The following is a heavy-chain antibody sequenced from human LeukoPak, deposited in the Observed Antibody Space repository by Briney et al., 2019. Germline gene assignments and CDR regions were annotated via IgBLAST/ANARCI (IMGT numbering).Heavy chain of an antibody. J-gene: IGHJ5*02. V-gene: IGHV3-23*01. D-gene: IGHD6-19*01. Sequence: PGGSLRLSCTGSGFTFSNYVMSWVRQAPGKRLEWVSGISDSGDDTDYADSVKGRFTISRDNSKNTLFLQMNILRVEDTAVYYCVKVGGRGGWYWSPWGQGTLVTVSS. CDR3: VKVGGRGGWYWSP. CDR1: GFTFSNYV. CDR2: ISDSGDDT.